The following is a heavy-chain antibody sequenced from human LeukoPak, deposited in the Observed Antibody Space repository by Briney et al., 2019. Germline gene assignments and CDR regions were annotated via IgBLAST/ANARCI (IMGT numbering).Heavy chain of an antibody. V-gene: IGHV3-30*18. J-gene: IGHJ5*02. CDR3: AKAAFREVVQAALDH. CDR2: ISYDGEKV. CDR1: GFTYRQYA. D-gene: IGHD3-16*01. Sequence: GGSLRLSCSASGFTYRQYAMYWVRQTPGKGLEWVAVISYDGEKVFYSDSVKGRFNISRDNSKNTLSLQLNSLRPEDTGLYYCAKAAFREVVQAALDHWGQGTQVTVSS.